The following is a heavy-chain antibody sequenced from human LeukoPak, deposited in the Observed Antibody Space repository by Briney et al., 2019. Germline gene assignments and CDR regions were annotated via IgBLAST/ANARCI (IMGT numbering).Heavy chain of an antibody. J-gene: IGHJ4*02. Sequence: GGPLRLSCAASGFSFSDYAMHWVRQAPAKGLEWVAATSHNEGNRYYADSVKGRFTISRDNSRNTLYLEVNSLRTDDTAVYYCARDRVYSSSQHYFDYWGQGTLVTVSS. V-gene: IGHV3-30-3*01. CDR3: ARDRVYSSSQHYFDY. CDR2: TSHNEGNR. D-gene: IGHD6-13*01. CDR1: GFSFSDYA.